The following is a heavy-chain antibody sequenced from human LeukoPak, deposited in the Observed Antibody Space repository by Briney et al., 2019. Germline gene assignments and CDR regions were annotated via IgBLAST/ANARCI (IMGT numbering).Heavy chain of an antibody. Sequence: GGSLRVSCAAPGLTVSSSYMSWVRQAPGKGLEWVSIIYIGDNPHYTDSVKGRFTISRHNSKNTLSLQMNNLRAEDTAVYYCARVRPWVFDYWGQGTLVTVSS. CDR2: IYIGDNP. J-gene: IGHJ4*02. V-gene: IGHV3-53*04. CDR1: GLTVSSSY. CDR3: ARVRPWVFDY.